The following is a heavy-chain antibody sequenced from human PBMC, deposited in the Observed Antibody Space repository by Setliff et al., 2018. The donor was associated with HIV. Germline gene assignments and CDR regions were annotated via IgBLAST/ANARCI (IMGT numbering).Heavy chain of an antibody. V-gene: IGHV3-7*01. CDR2: IKPDGIEK. CDR3: ARDYVWGRRAFDI. Sequence: GGSLSLSCAASGFTFSNYWMSWVRQTPGKGLEWVANIKPDGIEKYYVDSVKGRFTISRDNAENSLYLQMNSLRAEDTAVYYCARDYVWGRRAFDIWGPGTMVTVSS. J-gene: IGHJ3*02. D-gene: IGHD3-16*01. CDR1: GFTFSNYW.